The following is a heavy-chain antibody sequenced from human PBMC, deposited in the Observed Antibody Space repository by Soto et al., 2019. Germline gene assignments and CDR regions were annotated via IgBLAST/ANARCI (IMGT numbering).Heavy chain of an antibody. CDR2: IKSDGSST. CDR1: GFTFTTYW. V-gene: IGHV3-74*01. Sequence: EVQLVESGGGLVQPGGSLRLSCAASGFTFTTYWMHWVRQAPGKGLVWVARIKSDGSSTTYEDSVRGRFAIPRDNAKNTLYLQMNSLRAEDTAVYYCARDYMLRGRDSNWFDPWGQGTLVTVSS. CDR3: ARDYMLRGRDSNWFDP. J-gene: IGHJ5*02. D-gene: IGHD3-10*01.